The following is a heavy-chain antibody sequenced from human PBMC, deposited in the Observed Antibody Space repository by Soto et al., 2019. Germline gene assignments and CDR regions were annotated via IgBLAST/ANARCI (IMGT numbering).Heavy chain of an antibody. CDR3: ARVGFLEWLLFDY. CDR1: GYTFTSYY. J-gene: IGHJ4*02. CDR2: INPSGGNT. V-gene: IGHV1-46*01. D-gene: IGHD3-3*01. Sequence: ASVKVSCKASGYTFTSYYMHWVRQAPGQGLEWMGIINPSGGNTSYAQKLQGRVTMTRDTSTSTAYMELRSLRSDDTAVYYCARVGFLEWLLFDYWGQGTLVTVSS.